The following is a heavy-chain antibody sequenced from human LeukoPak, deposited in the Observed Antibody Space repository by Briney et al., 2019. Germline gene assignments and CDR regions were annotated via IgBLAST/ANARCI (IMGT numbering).Heavy chain of an antibody. CDR1: GYTFTSYG. D-gene: IGHD4-17*01. CDR3: AKTTVTSEEYFYYYMDV. Sequence: ASVKVSCKASGYTFTSYGLSWVRQAPGQGLEWMGCIITYNGNTYYSQKLQGRVTMTTDTSTSTAYMELRSLRSDDTAVYYCAKTTVTSEEYFYYYMDVWGKGTTVTVSS. CDR2: IITYNGNT. V-gene: IGHV1-18*01. J-gene: IGHJ6*03.